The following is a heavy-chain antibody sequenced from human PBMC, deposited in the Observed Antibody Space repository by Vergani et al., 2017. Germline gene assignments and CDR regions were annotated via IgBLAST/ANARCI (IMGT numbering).Heavy chain of an antibody. Sequence: QVQLQQSGPGLVKPSQTLSLTCALSGDSVSSNSAAWNWIRQSPSRGLEWLGRTYYRSKWYNDYAVSVKSRITINPDTSKNQFSLQLNSVTPEDTAVYYCAREVVVVPAAIKYYYYYMDVWGKGTTVTVSS. D-gene: IGHD2-2*01. J-gene: IGHJ6*03. CDR2: TYYRSKWYN. CDR1: GDSVSSNSAA. CDR3: AREVVVVPAAIKYYYYYMDV. V-gene: IGHV6-1*01.